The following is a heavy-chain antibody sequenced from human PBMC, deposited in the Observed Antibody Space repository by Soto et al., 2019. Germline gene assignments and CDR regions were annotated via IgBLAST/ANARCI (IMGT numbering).Heavy chain of an antibody. J-gene: IGHJ4*02. V-gene: IGHV3-33*01. CDR1: GFTFSSYG. Sequence: PGESLKISCAASGFTFSSYGMHWVRQAPGKGLEWVAVIWYDGSNKYYADSVKGRFTISRDNSKNTLYLQMNSLRAEDTAVYYCARDKRDLRFLEWSYYFAYWGQGTPVTVSS. CDR3: ARDKRDLRFLEWSYYFAY. CDR2: IWYDGSNK. D-gene: IGHD3-3*01.